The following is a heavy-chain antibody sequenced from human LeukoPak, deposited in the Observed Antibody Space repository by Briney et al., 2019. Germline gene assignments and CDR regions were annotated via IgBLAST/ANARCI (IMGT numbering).Heavy chain of an antibody. CDR1: GFTFSSYS. J-gene: IGHJ4*02. Sequence: GGSLRLSCAASGFTFSSYSMDWVRQAPGKGLEWVSYISSSSGTIYYADSVKGRFTISRDNAKNSLYLQMNSLRAEDTAVYYCARDRHSNYDYWGQGTLVTVSS. D-gene: IGHD4-11*01. V-gene: IGHV3-48*01. CDR3: ARDRHSNYDY. CDR2: ISSSSGTI.